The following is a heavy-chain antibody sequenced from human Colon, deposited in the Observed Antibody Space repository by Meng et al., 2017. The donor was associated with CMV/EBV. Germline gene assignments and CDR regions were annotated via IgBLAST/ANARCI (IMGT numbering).Heavy chain of an antibody. CDR3: ARGDFGGLEVLY. J-gene: IGHJ4*02. CDR2: VSWDGGST. D-gene: IGHD3/OR15-3a*01. Sequence: GGSLRLSCAASGFTFDDYTMNWVRHAPGKGLEWVALVSWDGGSTRYADSVRGRFTISRDNSNNLLVLQLNSLRAEDTAVYYCARGDFGGLEVLYWGQGTLVTVSS. CDR1: GFTFDDYT. V-gene: IGHV3-43*01.